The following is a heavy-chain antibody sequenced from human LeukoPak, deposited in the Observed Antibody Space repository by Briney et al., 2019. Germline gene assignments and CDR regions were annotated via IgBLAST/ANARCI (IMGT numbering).Heavy chain of an antibody. CDR2: ISGSGGST. V-gene: IGHV3-23*01. CDR3: AKDRQWLLLHGLKYFDY. D-gene: IGHD3-22*01. J-gene: IGHJ4*02. CDR1: GFTFSSYA. Sequence: PGGSLRLSCAASGFTFSSYAMSWVRQAPGKGLEWVSAISGSGGSTYYADSVKGRFTISRDNSKNTLYLQMNSLRAEDTAVYYCAKDRQWLLLHGLKYFDYWGQGTLVTVSS.